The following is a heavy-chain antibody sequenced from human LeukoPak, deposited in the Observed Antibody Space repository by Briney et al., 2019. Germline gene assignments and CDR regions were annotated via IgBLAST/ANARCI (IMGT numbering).Heavy chain of an antibody. D-gene: IGHD3-22*01. CDR2: INHSGST. J-gene: IGHJ4*02. CDR3: ARDVNYYDSRSVRGRFDY. V-gene: IGHV4-38-2*02. CDR1: GYSISSGYY. Sequence: SETLSLTCTVSGYSISSGYYWGWIRQPPGKGLEWIGEINHSGSTNYNPSLKSRVTISVDTSKNQFSLKLSSVTAADTAVYYCARDVNYYDSRSVRGRFDYWGQGTLVTVSS.